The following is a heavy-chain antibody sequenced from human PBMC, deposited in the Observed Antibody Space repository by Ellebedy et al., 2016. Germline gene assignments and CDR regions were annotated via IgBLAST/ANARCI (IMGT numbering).Heavy chain of an antibody. CDR3: ARGGWPKLYYYFDY. Sequence: SETLSLTCTVSGGSISSYYWGWIRQPPGKGLEWIGSIYYSGSTYYNPSLKSRVTISVDTSKNQFSLKLSSVTAADTAVYYCARGGWPKLYYYFDYWGQGTLVTVSS. V-gene: IGHV4-39*07. J-gene: IGHJ4*02. CDR1: GGSISSYY. CDR2: IYYSGST. D-gene: IGHD3-10*01.